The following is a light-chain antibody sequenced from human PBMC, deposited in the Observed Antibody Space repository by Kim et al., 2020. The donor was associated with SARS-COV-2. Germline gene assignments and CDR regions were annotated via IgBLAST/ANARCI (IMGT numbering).Light chain of an antibody. CDR1: QSVSIN. CDR2: GES. V-gene: IGKV3-15*01. CDR3: QQYNNWPYT. Sequence: EIVMTQSPATLSVSPGERATLSCRASQSVSINLAWYQQKPGQPPRLLIYGESTRATGIPARFSGSGSGTEFTLTISSLQSEDLAVYYCQQYNNWPYTFGQGTKLEI. J-gene: IGKJ2*01.